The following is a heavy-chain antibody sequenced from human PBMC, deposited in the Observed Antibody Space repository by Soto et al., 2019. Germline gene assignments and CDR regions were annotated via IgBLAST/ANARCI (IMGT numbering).Heavy chain of an antibody. D-gene: IGHD1-26*01. J-gene: IGHJ5*02. CDR1: GSSVSSNY. CDR3: ARHRHPRGTVGATSPLDP. V-gene: IGHV3-53*01. Sequence: DVQLVESGGGLVQPGGSLRLSCAISGSSVSSNYLSWVRQAPGKGLEWVSVHYSGGSTYYADSVQGRFTISRDKSNNTLYLQMRRGRAEDTAVYFCARHRHPRGTVGATSPLDPWGQGTQVTVSS. CDR2: HYSGGST.